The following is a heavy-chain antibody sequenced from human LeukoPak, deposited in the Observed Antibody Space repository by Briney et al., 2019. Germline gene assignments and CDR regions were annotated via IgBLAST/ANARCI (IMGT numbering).Heavy chain of an antibody. CDR2: ISSSSSYI. CDR1: GFTFSSYS. D-gene: IGHD2-15*01. J-gene: IGHJ6*03. CDR3: AREDIVVVDQYYYYYMDV. Sequence: GGSLRLSCAASGFTFSSYSMNWVRQAPGKGLEWVSSISSSSSYIYYADSVKGRFTISRDNAKNSLYLQMNSLRAEDTAVYYCAREDIVVVDQYYYYYMDVWGKGTTVTVSS. V-gene: IGHV3-21*01.